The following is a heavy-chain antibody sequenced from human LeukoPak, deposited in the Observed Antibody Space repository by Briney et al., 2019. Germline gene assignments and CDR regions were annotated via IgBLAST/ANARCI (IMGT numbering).Heavy chain of an antibody. CDR2: LNNIGSTI. D-gene: IGHD3-10*01. Sequence: PGGSLRLSCAASGFIFSDYYMSWVRQAPGKGLEWVAYLNNIGSTIYHADSVKGRFTRSRDNAKHSLSLQMNSLRPDDTAIYYCARLRGFIDYWGQGTVVTVSS. CDR1: GFIFSDYY. V-gene: IGHV3-11*01. CDR3: ARLRGFIDY. J-gene: IGHJ4*02.